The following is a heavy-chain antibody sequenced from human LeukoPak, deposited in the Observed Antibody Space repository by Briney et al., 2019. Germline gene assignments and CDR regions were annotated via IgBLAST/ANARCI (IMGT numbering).Heavy chain of an antibody. CDR1: GGSISSYY. J-gene: IGHJ4*02. CDR3: ARDTPSSSWSYYFDY. CDR2: IYYSGST. Sequence: SETLSLTCTVSGGSISSYYWSWIRQPPGKGLEWIGYIYYSGSTNYNPSLKSRVTIPVDTSKNQFSLKLSSVTAADTAVYYCARDTPSSSWSYYFDYWGQGTLVTVSS. V-gene: IGHV4-59*01. D-gene: IGHD6-13*01.